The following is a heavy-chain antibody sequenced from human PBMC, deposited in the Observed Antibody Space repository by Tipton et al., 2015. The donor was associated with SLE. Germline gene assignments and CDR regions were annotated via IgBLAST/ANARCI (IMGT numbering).Heavy chain of an antibody. V-gene: IGHV4-4*08. CDR2: VYTSGST. J-gene: IGHJ5*02. Sequence: TLSLTCTVSGGSISNYYWSWIRQTPGKGLEWIGYVYTSGSTIYNPSLKSRVTISVDTSKNQFSLKLNSVTATDAAVYYCARASFIVGSTTFWFDPWGQGALVIVSS. CDR3: ARASFIVGSTTFWFDP. D-gene: IGHD1-26*01. CDR1: GGSISNYY.